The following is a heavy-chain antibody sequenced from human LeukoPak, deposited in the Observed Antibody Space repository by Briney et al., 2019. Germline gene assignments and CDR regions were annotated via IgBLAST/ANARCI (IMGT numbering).Heavy chain of an antibody. CDR2: FYDSGRT. Sequence: SETLSLTCTVSGGSIGSYYWSWIRQPPGKGLEWIGCFYDSGRTSYNPSLNSRVTISLDTSKNQFSLRLTSVTAADAAVYYCASTSIWLAFDIWGQGTMVTVSS. J-gene: IGHJ3*02. CDR3: ASTSIWLAFDI. D-gene: IGHD6-13*01. CDR1: GGSIGSYY. V-gene: IGHV4-59*01.